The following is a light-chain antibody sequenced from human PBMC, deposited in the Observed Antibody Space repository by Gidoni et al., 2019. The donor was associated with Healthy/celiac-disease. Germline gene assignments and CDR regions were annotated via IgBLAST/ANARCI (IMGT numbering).Light chain of an antibody. CDR2: DAA. CDR3: QQYDNLPIFT. Sequence: DIQITQSPSSLSASVGDRVTITCQASQDISNYLNWYQQKPGQAPKPLIYDAANLETGVPSRFSGSGSGTDFTFTISSLQPEDIATYYCQQYDNLPIFTFGPGTKVDIK. J-gene: IGKJ3*01. V-gene: IGKV1-33*01. CDR1: QDISNY.